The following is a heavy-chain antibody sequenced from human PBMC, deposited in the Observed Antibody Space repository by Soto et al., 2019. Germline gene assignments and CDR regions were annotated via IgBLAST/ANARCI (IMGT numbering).Heavy chain of an antibody. CDR1: GGTFSSYA. D-gene: IGHD1-26*01. CDR3: ARAPLGVGATIRHFDY. J-gene: IGHJ4*02. V-gene: IGHV1-69*06. CDR2: IIPIFGTA. Sequence: QVQLVQSGAEVKKPGSSVKVSCKASGGTFSSYAISWVRQAPGQGLEWMGGIIPIFGTANYTQKFQGRVTITADKSTSTAYMELSSLRSEDTAVYYCARAPLGVGATIRHFDYWGQGTLVTVSS.